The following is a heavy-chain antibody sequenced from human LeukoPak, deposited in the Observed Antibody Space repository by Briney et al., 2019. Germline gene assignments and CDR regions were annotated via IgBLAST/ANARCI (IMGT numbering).Heavy chain of an antibody. CDR1: NGSISNSY. J-gene: IGHJ5*02. Sequence: SETLSLTCTVSNGSISNSYWSWIRQPPGKGLEWIGYIYYSGYTNYNPSLKSRVTMSVDTSKNQFSLKLSSVTAADTAVYYCARQPIKNIVVVVAATLAWFDPWGQGTLVTVSS. V-gene: IGHV4-59*08. D-gene: IGHD2-15*01. CDR2: IYYSGYT. CDR3: ARQPIKNIVVVVAATLAWFDP.